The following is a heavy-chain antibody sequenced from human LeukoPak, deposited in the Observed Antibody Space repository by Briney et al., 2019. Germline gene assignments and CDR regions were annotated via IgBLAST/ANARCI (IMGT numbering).Heavy chain of an antibody. Sequence: ASVKVSCKASGYTFTSYDINWVRQATGQGLEWVGWMNPNSGNTGYAQKFQGRGTMTRNTSISTAYMELSSLRSEDTAVYYCARADLPYYGMDVWGQGTTVTVSS. J-gene: IGHJ6*02. V-gene: IGHV1-8*01. CDR1: GYTFTSYD. CDR3: ARADLPYYGMDV. CDR2: MNPNSGNT.